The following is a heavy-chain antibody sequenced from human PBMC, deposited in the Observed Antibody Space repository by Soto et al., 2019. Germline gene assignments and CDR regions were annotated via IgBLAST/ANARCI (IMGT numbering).Heavy chain of an antibody. CDR3: AKDQARSGYYHSYAKDV. CDR2: ISSSGSTI. Sequence: PGGSLRLSCAASGFTFSDYYMSWIRQAPGKGLEWVSYISSSGSTIYYADSVKGRFTISRDNSKNTLYLQMSSLRAEDTAVYYCAKDQARSGYYHSYAKDVWGQGTTVTVSS. V-gene: IGHV3-11*04. CDR1: GFTFSDYY. J-gene: IGHJ6*02.